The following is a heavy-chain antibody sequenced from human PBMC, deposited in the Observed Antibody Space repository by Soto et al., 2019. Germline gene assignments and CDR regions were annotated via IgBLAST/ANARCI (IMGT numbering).Heavy chain of an antibody. J-gene: IGHJ5*02. V-gene: IGHV3-49*03. Sequence: GGSLRLSCTASGFTFGDYAMSWFRQAPGKGLEWVGFIRSKAYGGTTEYAASVKGRFTISRDDSKSIAYLQMNSLKTEGTAVYYCTRARLVRWFDPWGQGTLVTVSS. CDR1: GFTFGDYA. CDR3: TRARLVRWFDP. D-gene: IGHD6-19*01. CDR2: IRSKAYGGTT.